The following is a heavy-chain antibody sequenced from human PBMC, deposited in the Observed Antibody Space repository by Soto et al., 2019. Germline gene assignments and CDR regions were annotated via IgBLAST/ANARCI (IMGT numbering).Heavy chain of an antibody. CDR3: AKVAVPGDYYYYYGMDV. J-gene: IGHJ6*02. CDR1: GFTFSSYA. CDR2: ISGSGGST. V-gene: IGHV3-23*01. Sequence: EVQLLESGGGLVQPGGSLRLSCAASGFTFSSYAMSWVRQAPGKGLEWVSAISGSGGSTYYADSVKGRFTISRDNSKNTLYLQMNSLRADDTAVYYCAKVAVPGDYYYYYGMDVWGQGTTVTVSS.